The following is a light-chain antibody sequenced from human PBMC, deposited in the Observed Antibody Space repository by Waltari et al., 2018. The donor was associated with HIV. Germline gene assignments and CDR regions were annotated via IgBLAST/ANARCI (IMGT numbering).Light chain of an antibody. J-gene: IGLJ2*01. V-gene: IGLV1-47*01. Sequence: QSVLTQPPSASGTPGQRVTISCSGSGSNIGSNSVYWYQHLPGTAPKLLSYMNNQRPSGVPDRFSSSKSRTSASLAISGLRSEDEADYYCAACDDSRRGVFGGGNKLTVL. CDR1: GSNIGSNS. CDR3: AACDDSRRGV. CDR2: MNN.